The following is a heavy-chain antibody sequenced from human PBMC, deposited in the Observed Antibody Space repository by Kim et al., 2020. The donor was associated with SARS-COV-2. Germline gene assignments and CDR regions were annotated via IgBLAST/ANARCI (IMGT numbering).Heavy chain of an antibody. D-gene: IGHD6-19*01. V-gene: IGHV3-43*02. CDR1: GFTFDDYA. CDR2: ISRDGGEI. CDR3: VRGQQWLIKN. Sequence: GGSLRISCAASGFTFDDYAIQWVRQVPGKGLEWVSLISRDGGEIKYADSVKGRFTISRDNSKKSVYLQMNSLRSEDTALYYCVRGQQWLIKNWGQGTQVTVSS. J-gene: IGHJ4*02.